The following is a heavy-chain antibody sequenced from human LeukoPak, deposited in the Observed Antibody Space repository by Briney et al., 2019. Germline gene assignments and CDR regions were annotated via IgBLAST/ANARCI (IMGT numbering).Heavy chain of an antibody. CDR2: INPDSGVT. CDR1: GYTFTSYG. J-gene: IGHJ3*02. CDR3: ARDGTFDI. V-gene: IGHV1-2*02. D-gene: IGHD2-15*01. Sequence: ATVKVSCTASGYTFTSYGISWVRQAPGQGVKWRGWINPDSGVTNYPQKFQGRVTMTRDTSSSTAYMELSRLRSDDTAIYYCARDGTFDIWGLGTMVTVSS.